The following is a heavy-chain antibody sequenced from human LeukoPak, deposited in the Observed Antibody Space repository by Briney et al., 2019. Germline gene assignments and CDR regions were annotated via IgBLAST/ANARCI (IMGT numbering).Heavy chain of an antibody. J-gene: IGHJ4*02. Sequence: PSETLSLTCTVSGGSISSGDYYWSWIRQPPGKGLEWIGYIYYSGSTYYNPSLKSRVTISVDTSKNQFSLKLSSVTAADTAVYYCARDLLNEGNHLDYWGQGTLVTVSS. CDR2: IYYSGST. V-gene: IGHV4-30-4*01. CDR1: GGSISSGDYY. CDR3: ARDLLNEGNHLDY. D-gene: IGHD4-23*01.